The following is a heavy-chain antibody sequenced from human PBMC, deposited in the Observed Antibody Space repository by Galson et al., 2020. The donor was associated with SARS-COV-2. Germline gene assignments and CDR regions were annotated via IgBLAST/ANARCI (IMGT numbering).Heavy chain of an antibody. CDR1: GASISSSIW. D-gene: IGHD2-15*01. CDR3: AGRKNDIYCRGATCSSVGGAFDV. J-gene: IGHJ3*01. Sequence: SETLSLTCAVSGASISSSIWWTWVRQPPGKGLEWIGDIYHNGTTNYNPSLKNRLTIGLDKSNHEFSLNLSSVTASDTAIFYCAGRKNDIYCRGATCSSVGGAFDVWGQGTMVAVSS. CDR2: IYHNGTT. V-gene: IGHV4-4*02.